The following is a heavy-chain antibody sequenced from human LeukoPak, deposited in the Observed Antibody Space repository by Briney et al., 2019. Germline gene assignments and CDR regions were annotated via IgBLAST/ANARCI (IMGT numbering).Heavy chain of an antibody. CDR2: IGTRSSTT. D-gene: IGHD2-15*01. Sequence: GGSLRLSCAASGFSFSSYEMNWVRQAPGKGLEWVSYIGTRSSTTDYADSVKGRFTISGDNAKNSLYLQMNSLTDEDTAVYYCERDDSYAFDIWGQGTLVTVSS. J-gene: IGHJ3*02. V-gene: IGHV3-48*02. CDR1: GFSFSSYE. CDR3: ERDDSYAFDI.